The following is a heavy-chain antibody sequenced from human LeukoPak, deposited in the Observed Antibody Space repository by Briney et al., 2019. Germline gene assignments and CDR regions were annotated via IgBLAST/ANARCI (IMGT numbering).Heavy chain of an antibody. V-gene: IGHV1-8*01. CDR2: MNPNSGNT. D-gene: IGHD3-10*01. CDR3: VILMVRGVIGP. CDR1: GYTFTDYD. J-gene: IGHJ5*02. Sequence: ASVKVSCKTSGYTFTDYDINWVRQATGQGLEWMGWMNPNSGNTGYAQKFQGRVTMTRDTSISTAYMELSSLRSDDTAVYYCVILMVRGVIGPWGQGTPVTVSS.